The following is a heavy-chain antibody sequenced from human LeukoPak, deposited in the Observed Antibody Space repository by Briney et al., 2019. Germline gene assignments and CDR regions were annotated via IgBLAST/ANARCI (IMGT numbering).Heavy chain of an antibody. V-gene: IGHV4-61*02. CDR3: ARVFRRGVYNYDGFDI. D-gene: IGHD5-24*01. CDR2: IYATGSA. J-gene: IGHJ3*02. Sequence: SETLSLTCTFCAGSISSAGYYWSWIRQPAGKGLEWIGRIYATGSANYNPSLKSRVTISIDTSKNQFSLKLTSVTAADTALYYCARVFRRGVYNYDGFDIWGQGTMVTVSS. CDR1: AGSISSAGYY.